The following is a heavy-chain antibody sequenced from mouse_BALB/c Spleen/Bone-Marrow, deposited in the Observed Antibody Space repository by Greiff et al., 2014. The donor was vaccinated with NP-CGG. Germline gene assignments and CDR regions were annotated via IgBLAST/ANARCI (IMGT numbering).Heavy chain of an antibody. CDR1: GYSFTTYW. V-gene: IGHV1S81*02. CDR3: ARYDGPAWFAY. D-gene: IGHD2-3*01. Sequence: QVQLQQSGAELVKPGASVRLSCKASGYSFTTYWIHWVEQRPGQGLEWIGEINPSNGRTNYNEEFKSKATLTVDKSSSTAYMQLSSLTSEDSAVYYCARYDGPAWFAYWGQGTLVTVSA. CDR2: INPSNGRT. J-gene: IGHJ3*01.